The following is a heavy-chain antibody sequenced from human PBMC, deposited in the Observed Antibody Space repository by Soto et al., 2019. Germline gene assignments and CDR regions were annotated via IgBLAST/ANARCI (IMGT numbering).Heavy chain of an antibody. CDR2: ISYDGSNK. J-gene: IGHJ4*02. CDR3: AKGVERYWNDPLGPDYFDY. Sequence: PGGSLRLSCAASGFTFSSYGMHWVRQAPGKGLEWVAVISYDGSNKYYADSVKGRFTISRDNSKNTLYLQMNSLRAEDTAVYYCAKGVERYWNDPLGPDYFDYWGQGTLVTVSS. CDR1: GFTFSSYG. D-gene: IGHD1-1*01. V-gene: IGHV3-30*18.